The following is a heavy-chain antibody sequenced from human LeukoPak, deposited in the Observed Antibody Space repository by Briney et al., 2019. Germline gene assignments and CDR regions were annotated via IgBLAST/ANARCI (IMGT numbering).Heavy chain of an antibody. J-gene: IGHJ5*02. V-gene: IGHV1-46*01. CDR3: ARELAVSLNCFDP. CDR2: INPSGGST. CDR1: GYTFTRHY. Sequence: ASVKVSCKASGYTFTRHYMHWVQQAPGQGLEWVGIINPSGGSTTYAQKFQGRVTMTRDTSTSTVYMELSSLRSEDTAVYYCARELAVSLNCFDPWGQGTLVTVSS. D-gene: IGHD6-19*01.